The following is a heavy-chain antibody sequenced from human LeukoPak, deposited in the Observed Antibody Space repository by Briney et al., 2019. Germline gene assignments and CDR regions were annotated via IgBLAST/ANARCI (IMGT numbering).Heavy chain of an antibody. CDR2: INPNSGNT. V-gene: IGHV1-8*02. CDR1: GYTFTGYY. CDR3: ARGRGSGHKENWFDP. J-gene: IGHJ5*02. D-gene: IGHD6-19*01. Sequence: ASVKDSCKASGYTFTGYYMHWVRQAPGQGLEWMGWINPNSGNTGYAQKFQGRVTMTRNTSITTAYMELSSLRSEDTAVYYCARGRGSGHKENWFDPWGQGTLVTVSS.